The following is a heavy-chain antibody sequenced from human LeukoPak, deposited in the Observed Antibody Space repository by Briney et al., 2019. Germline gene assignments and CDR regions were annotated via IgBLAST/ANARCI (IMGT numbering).Heavy chain of an antibody. CDR1: GYIFPSYG. J-gene: IGHJ4*02. CDR2: ISPYNDNT. V-gene: IGHV1-18*01. CDR3: ARHFYGSGTYYHFDY. D-gene: IGHD3-10*01. Sequence: ASVTVSFTASGYIFPSYGISWVRQAPAQGPEWMGWISPYNDNTNYTQKLQGRVTLTTDTSTRTAYMELRSLRSDDTAVYYCARHFYGSGTYYHFDYWGQGTLVTVSS.